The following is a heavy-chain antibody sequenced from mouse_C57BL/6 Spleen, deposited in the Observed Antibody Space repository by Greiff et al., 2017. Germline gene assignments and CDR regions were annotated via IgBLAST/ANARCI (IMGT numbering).Heavy chain of an antibody. D-gene: IGHD2-1*01. CDR3: ARDRGNYEDYFDY. J-gene: IGHJ2*01. CDR1: GFTFSSYA. CDR2: ISDGGSYT. Sequence: EVNLVESGGGLVKPGGSLKLSCAASGFTFSSYAMSWVRQTPEKRLEWVATISDGGSYTYYPDNVKGRFTISRDNAKNNLYLQMSHLKSEDTAMYYCARDRGNYEDYFDYWGQGTTLTVSS. V-gene: IGHV5-4*01.